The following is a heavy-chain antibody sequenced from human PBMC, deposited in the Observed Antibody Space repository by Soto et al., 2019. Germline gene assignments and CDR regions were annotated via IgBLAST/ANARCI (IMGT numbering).Heavy chain of an antibody. CDR3: VKGGWLDY. V-gene: IGHV3-23*01. CDR1: GFTFSTYQ. CDR2: ISVSGDNT. D-gene: IGHD2-15*01. J-gene: IGHJ4*02. Sequence: EVQLLESGGGLVQPGGSLRLSCAASGFTFSTYQMSWVRQAPGKGLEWVSFISVSGDNTHYADSVKGRFTISRDNSKNTLYLEVDGRRAEDTAVYYCVKGGWLDYGGKGPLVPVPS.